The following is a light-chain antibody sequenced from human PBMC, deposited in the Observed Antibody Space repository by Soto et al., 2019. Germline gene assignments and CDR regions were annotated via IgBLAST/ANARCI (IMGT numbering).Light chain of an antibody. V-gene: IGKV1-6*01. Sequence: AIQMTQSPSSLPASVGEKVTLTFRASQDIRTELGWYQQKPGKAPRLLIYGTFSLQSGVPSRFSGSGSGTDFTLTISSLQPDDFATYYCLQDFKYPRTFGQGTKVDIK. CDR2: GTF. CDR3: LQDFKYPRT. CDR1: QDIRTE. J-gene: IGKJ1*01.